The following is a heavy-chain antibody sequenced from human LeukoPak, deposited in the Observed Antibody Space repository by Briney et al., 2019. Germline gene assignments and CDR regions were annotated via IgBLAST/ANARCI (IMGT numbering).Heavy chain of an antibody. J-gene: IGHJ6*02. V-gene: IGHV3-33*01. CDR2: FWFVGSKV. D-gene: IGHD6-25*01. CDR3: ARAITYSSGWYDYYYTLDV. Sequence: GGSLSSSWAAPEFTLSTDCMLWFPRAQCRGLEWVAVFWFVGSKVFYTDSVKGRFTISRDNSRNTLYLQMNSLRGDDSAVYFCARAITYSSGWYDYYYTLDVWGQGTTVTVSS. CDR1: EFTLSTDC.